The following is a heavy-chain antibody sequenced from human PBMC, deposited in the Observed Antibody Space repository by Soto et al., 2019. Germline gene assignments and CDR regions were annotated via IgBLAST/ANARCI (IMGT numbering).Heavy chain of an antibody. CDR2: IRRNAYGGTT. V-gene: IGHV3-49*04. J-gene: IGHJ4*02. CDR3: TRASSLDFDF. CDR1: GFTFGDYA. Sequence: GGSLRLSCTTSGFTFGDYALSWVRRAPGKGLEWVGFIRRNAYGGTTDYAASVKGRFTISRDDSKSIAYLQMNSLRTEDTALYYCTRASSLDFDFWGQGTLVTVSS. D-gene: IGHD3-16*01.